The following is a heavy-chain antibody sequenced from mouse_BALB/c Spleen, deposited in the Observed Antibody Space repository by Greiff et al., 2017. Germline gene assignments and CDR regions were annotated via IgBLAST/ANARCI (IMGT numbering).Heavy chain of an antibody. CDR1: GYSITSDYA. CDR3: ARKQAGFAY. V-gene: IGHV3-2*02. D-gene: IGHD3-2*02. CDR2: ISYSGST. Sequence: VQLQQSGPGLVKPSQSLSLTCTVTGYSITSDYAWNWIRQFPGNKLEWMGYISYSGSTSYNPSLKSRISITRDTSKNQFFLQLNSVTTEDTATYYCARKQAGFAYWGQGTLVTVSA. J-gene: IGHJ3*01.